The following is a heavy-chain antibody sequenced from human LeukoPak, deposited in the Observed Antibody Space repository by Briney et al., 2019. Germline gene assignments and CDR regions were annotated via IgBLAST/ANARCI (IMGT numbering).Heavy chain of an antibody. CDR2: ISSDVSST. V-gene: IGHV3-74*01. CDR3: AKQGYALAYYFDY. J-gene: IGHJ4*02. Sequence: GGSPRLSCAASGFTFSSYWMHWVRQAPGKGLVWVSRISSDVSSTSYADSVKGRFTISRDNSKNTLYLQMNSLRAEDTAVYYCAKQGYALAYYFDYWGQGTLVTVSS. D-gene: IGHD5-12*01. CDR1: GFTFSSYW.